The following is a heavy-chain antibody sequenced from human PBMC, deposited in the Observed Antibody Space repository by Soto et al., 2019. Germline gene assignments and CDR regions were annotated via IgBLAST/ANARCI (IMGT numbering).Heavy chain of an antibody. CDR2: ISHDGSYK. CDR1: GFSFTTYV. V-gene: IGHV3-30*18. CDR3: AKGLLAIVGTTLPRDSFNI. J-gene: IGHJ3*02. D-gene: IGHD1-26*01. Sequence: QPGGSLRLSCAASGFSFTTYVMHWVRQAPGKGLEWVAVISHDGSYKYYGDAVKGRFTISRDTSKNAVYLEMNSLRPEDTAVYYCAKGLLAIVGTTLPRDSFNIWGQGTMVPVSS.